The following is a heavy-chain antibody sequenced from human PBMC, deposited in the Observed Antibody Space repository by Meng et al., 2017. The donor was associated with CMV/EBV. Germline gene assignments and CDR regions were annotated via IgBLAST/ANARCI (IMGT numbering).Heavy chain of an antibody. CDR3: ARQGGGDWGDY. D-gene: IGHD3-16*01. J-gene: IGHJ4*02. CDR1: GGSISSSSYY. V-gene: IGHV4-39*01. CDR2: IYYSGST. Sequence: SETLSLTCTVSGGSISSSSYYWGWIRQPPGKGLEWIGGIYYSGSTYYNPSLKSRVTISVDTSKNQFSLKLSSVTAADTAVYYCARQGGGDWGDYWGQGTLVTVSS.